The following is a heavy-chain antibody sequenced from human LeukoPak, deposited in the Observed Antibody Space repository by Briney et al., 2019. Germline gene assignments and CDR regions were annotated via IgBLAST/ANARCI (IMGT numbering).Heavy chain of an antibody. V-gene: IGHV1-69*05. Sequence: ASVKVSCKASGGTFSSYAINWVRQAPGQGLEWMGGIIPIFDTAIYAQKFQGRVTITTDDSTSTAYMELSSLRSEDTAVYYCARCTIAAPYYYYRDVWGKGTTVTASS. D-gene: IGHD6-13*01. CDR2: IIPIFDTA. CDR1: GGTFSSYA. J-gene: IGHJ6*03. CDR3: ARCTIAAPYYYYRDV.